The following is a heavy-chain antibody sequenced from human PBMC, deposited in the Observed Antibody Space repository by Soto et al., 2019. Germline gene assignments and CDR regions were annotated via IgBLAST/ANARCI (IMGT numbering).Heavy chain of an antibody. V-gene: IGHV1-69*13. Sequence: GASVKVSCKASGGTFSSYTISWVRQAPGQGLEWMGGIIPIFGTANYAQKFQGRVTITADESTSTAYMELSSLRSEDMAVYYCARGLAVAPARDRVGMDVWGQGTTVTVSS. J-gene: IGHJ6*02. CDR3: ARGLAVAPARDRVGMDV. CDR2: IIPIFGTA. CDR1: GGTFSSYT. D-gene: IGHD6-19*01.